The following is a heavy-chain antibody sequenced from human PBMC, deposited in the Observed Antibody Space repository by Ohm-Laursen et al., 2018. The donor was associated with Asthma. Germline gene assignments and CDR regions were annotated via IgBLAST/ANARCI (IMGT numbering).Heavy chain of an antibody. CDR3: AGGVRGWDENWFDP. D-gene: IGHD3-10*01. Sequence: ASVKVSCKASGYTFTSYAMHWVRQAPGQRLEWMGWINAGNGNTKYSQKFQGRVTITRDTSASTAYMELSSLRSEDTAVYYCAGGVRGWDENWFDPWGQGTLVTVSS. CDR2: INAGNGNT. CDR1: GYTFTSYA. V-gene: IGHV1-3*01. J-gene: IGHJ5*02.